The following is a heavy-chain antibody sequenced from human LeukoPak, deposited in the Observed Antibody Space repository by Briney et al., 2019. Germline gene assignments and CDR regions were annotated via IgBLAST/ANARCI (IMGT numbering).Heavy chain of an antibody. CDR1: GYTFSTYG. V-gene: IGHV1-8*02. Sequence: ASVKVSCKASGYTFSTYGINWVRQATGQGLEWMGWMNPNSGNTGYAQKFQGRVTMTRNTSISTAYMELSSLRSEDTAVYYCARGGIYYYDSSGYYHPFDYWGQGTLVTVSS. J-gene: IGHJ4*02. CDR2: MNPNSGNT. CDR3: ARGGIYYYDSSGYYHPFDY. D-gene: IGHD3-22*01.